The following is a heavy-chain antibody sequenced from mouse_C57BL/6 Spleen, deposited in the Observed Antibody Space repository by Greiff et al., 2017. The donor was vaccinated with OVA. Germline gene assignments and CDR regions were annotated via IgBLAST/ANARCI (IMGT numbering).Heavy chain of an antibody. D-gene: IGHD2-4*01. CDR1: GYTFTSYT. V-gene: IGHV1-4*01. CDR2: INPSSGYT. Sequence: VQLQQSGAELARPGASVKMSCKASGYTFTSYTMHWVNQRPGQGLEWIGYINPSSGYTKYNQKFKDKATLTADKSSSTAYMQLSSLTSEDSAVYYCARSDYDYDVGFYAMDYWGQGTSVTVSS. CDR3: ARSDYDYDVGFYAMDY. J-gene: IGHJ4*01.